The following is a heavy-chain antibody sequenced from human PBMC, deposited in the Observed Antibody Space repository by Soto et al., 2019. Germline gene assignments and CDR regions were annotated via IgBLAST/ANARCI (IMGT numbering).Heavy chain of an antibody. D-gene: IGHD2-15*01. V-gene: IGHV3-23*01. CDR1: GFTFSSYA. J-gene: IGHJ4*02. Sequence: GGSLRLSCAASGFTFSSYAMSWVRQAPGKGLEWVSAISGSGGSTYYADSVKGRFTISRDNSKNTLYLQMNSLRAEDTAVYYCAKDLTQDCSGGSCHPYDYWGQGTLVTVST. CDR2: ISGSGGST. CDR3: AKDLTQDCSGGSCHPYDY.